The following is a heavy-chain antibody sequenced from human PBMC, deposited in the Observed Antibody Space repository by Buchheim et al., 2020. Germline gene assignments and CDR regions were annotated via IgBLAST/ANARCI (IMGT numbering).Heavy chain of an antibody. CDR2: ISSSGSTI. CDR1: GFTFSSYE. CDR3: ARGSEHIVVVTAIPKYWYFDL. D-gene: IGHD2-21*02. Sequence: EVQLVESGGGLVQPGGSLRLSCAASGFTFSSYEMNWVRQAPGKGLEWVSYISSSGSTIYYADSVKGRFTISRDHAKNSLYLQMNSLRAEDTAVYYCARGSEHIVVVTAIPKYWYFDLWGRGTL. J-gene: IGHJ2*01. V-gene: IGHV3-48*03.